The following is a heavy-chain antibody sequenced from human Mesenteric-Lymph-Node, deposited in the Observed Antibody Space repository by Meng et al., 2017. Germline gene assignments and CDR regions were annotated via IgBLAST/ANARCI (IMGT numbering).Heavy chain of an antibody. Sequence: GGSLRLSCAASGFTFSNAWMSWVRQAPGKGLEWVGRIKSKTDGGTTDYAAPVKGRFTISRDDSKNTLYLQMNSLKTEDTAVYYCTTGVAGKVWDYYYGMDVWGQGTTVTVSS. D-gene: IGHD6-19*01. CDR3: TTGVAGKVWDYYYGMDV. V-gene: IGHV3-15*01. CDR1: GFTFSNAW. J-gene: IGHJ6*02. CDR2: IKSKTDGGTT.